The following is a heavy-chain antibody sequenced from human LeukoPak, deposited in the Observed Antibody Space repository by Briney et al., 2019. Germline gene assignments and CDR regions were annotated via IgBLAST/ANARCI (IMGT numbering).Heavy chain of an antibody. V-gene: IGHV4-31*03. CDR3: ASLPNASYDFWSGYYIGALYYGMDV. Sequence: PSETLSLTCTVSGGSISSGGYYWSWIRQHPGKGLEWIGYIYYSGSTYYNPSLKSRVTISVDTSKNQFSLKLSSVTAADTAVYYCASLPNASYDFWSGYYIGALYYGMDVWGQGTTVTVSS. CDR2: IYYSGST. D-gene: IGHD3-3*01. CDR1: GGSISSGGYY. J-gene: IGHJ6*02.